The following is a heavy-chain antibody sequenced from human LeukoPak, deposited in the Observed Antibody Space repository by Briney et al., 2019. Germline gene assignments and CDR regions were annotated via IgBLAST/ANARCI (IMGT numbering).Heavy chain of an antibody. V-gene: IGHV3-30*03. D-gene: IGHD5-12*01. Sequence: AGGSLRLSCAASGFTFSSYGMHWGRQAPGKGLEWVAVISYDGSNKYYADSVKGRFTISRDNSKNTLYLQMNSLRAEDTAVYHCARDLSRHSSGYEDIDYWGQGTLVTVSS. J-gene: IGHJ4*02. CDR2: ISYDGSNK. CDR1: GFTFSSYG. CDR3: ARDLSRHSSGYEDIDY.